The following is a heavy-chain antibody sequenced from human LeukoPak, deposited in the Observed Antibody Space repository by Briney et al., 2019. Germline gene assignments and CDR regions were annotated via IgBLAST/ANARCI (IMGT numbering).Heavy chain of an antibody. Sequence: GGSLRLSRAASGFTIDGYTLSWVRQAPGKGLEWVASITSGSNFVDYGDSVKGRFTISRDNAQNSLYVQMNSLRAEDTAVYYHATQPQLPGWFDSWGQGTLVTVSS. CDR1: GFTIDGYT. CDR3: ATQPQLPGWFDS. V-gene: IGHV3-21*01. CDR2: ITSGSNFV. D-gene: IGHD1-14*01. J-gene: IGHJ5*01.